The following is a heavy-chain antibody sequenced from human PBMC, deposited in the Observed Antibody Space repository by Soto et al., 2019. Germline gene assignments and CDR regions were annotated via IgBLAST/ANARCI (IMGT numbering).Heavy chain of an antibody. CDR3: ARGGYYSGWH. Sequence: XQTLSLTCAISGHSVSSNSAACNWIRQSPSRGLEWLGRTYYRSKWYNDYAVSLKGRITINPDTSKNQFSLQLNSVTPEDTAVYYCARGGYYSGWHWGQGGLVTVS. D-gene: IGHD6-19*01. CDR1: GHSVSSNSAA. J-gene: IGHJ4*02. CDR2: TYYRSKWYN. V-gene: IGHV6-1*01.